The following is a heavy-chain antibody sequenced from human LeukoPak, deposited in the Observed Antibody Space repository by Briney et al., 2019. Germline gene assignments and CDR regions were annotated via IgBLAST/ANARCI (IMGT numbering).Heavy chain of an antibody. Sequence: SETLSLTCTVSGGSISSYYWSWIRQPPGKGLEWIGYMYYSGTTNYNPSLRSRVIISADTSKNRFSLQVSSVTAADTAVYYCAKTTIFGVVITGGFDPWGQGTLVTVPS. CDR3: AKTTIFGVVITGGFDP. J-gene: IGHJ5*02. CDR2: MYYSGTT. CDR1: GGSISSYY. D-gene: IGHD3-3*01. V-gene: IGHV4-59*01.